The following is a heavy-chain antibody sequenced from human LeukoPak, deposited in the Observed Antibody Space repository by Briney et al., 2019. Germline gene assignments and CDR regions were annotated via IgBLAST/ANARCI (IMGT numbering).Heavy chain of an antibody. J-gene: IGHJ6*03. CDR2: IYYSGST. Sequence: SETLSLTCTVSGGSISSSSYYWGWIRQPPGKGLEWIGSIYYSGSTYYNPSLKSRVTISVDTSKNQFSLKLSPVTAADTAVYYCARGEEGYVEDYMDVWGKGTTVTVSS. V-gene: IGHV4-39*07. D-gene: IGHD2-2*01. CDR3: ARGEEGYVEDYMDV. CDR1: GGSISSSSYY.